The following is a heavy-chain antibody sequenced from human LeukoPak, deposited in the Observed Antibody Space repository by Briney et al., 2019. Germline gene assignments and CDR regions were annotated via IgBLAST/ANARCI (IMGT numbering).Heavy chain of an antibody. D-gene: IGHD1-1*01. Sequence: SESVSVTCPVSVWSVSGYYWSWIRQTAGKERDGIGHIYGSGDNNYNPSLQSRVTLLVDTSKNQLYLRLRSVTAADTALYYCARDTGCHADNNKWRARYDSWGQGTLVTVSS. CDR2: IYGSGDN. CDR3: ARDTGCHADNNKWRARYDS. J-gene: IGHJ5*01. CDR1: VWSVSGYY. V-gene: IGHV4-4*07.